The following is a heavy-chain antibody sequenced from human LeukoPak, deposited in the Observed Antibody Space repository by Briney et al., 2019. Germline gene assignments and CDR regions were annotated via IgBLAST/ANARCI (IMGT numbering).Heavy chain of an antibody. J-gene: IGHJ4*02. CDR2: IRYDGSNK. CDR3: AKDLGISSAGGLDY. Sequence: GGSLRLSCAASGFTFSSYGMHWVRQAPGKGLEWVAFIRYDGSNKYYADSVKGRFTISRDNSKNTLYLQMNSLRAEDTAVYYCAKDLGISSAGGLDYWGQGTLVTVSS. D-gene: IGHD6-13*01. CDR1: GFTFSSYG. V-gene: IGHV3-30*02.